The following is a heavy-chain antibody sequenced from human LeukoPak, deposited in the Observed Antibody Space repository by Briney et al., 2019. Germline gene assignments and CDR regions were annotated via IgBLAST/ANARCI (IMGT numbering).Heavy chain of an antibody. CDR2: FDPKDGEA. CDR3: ATGVYCATTTCPGYGNYYYFMDV. CDR1: GFTLIELS. Sequence: ASVTVSCKVSGFTLIELSIHWVRQAPGKGLGWVGGFDPKDGEAVYAERFRDRVILTDDRSSNTAYMDLSRLGADDTAVYYCATGVYCATTTCPGYGNYYYFMDVWGEGTTVTV. V-gene: IGHV1-24*01. J-gene: IGHJ6*03. D-gene: IGHD2-21*01.